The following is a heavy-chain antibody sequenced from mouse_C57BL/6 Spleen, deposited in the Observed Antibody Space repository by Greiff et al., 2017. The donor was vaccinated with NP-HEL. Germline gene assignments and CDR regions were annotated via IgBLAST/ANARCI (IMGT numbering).Heavy chain of an antibody. CDR3: ARNYYGSRYDLDY. D-gene: IGHD1-1*01. CDR1: GYTFTDHT. CDR2: IYPGDGST. Sequence: QVQLQQSGAELVKPGASVKISCKVSGYTFTDHTIPWMKQRPDQGLEWIGYIYPGDGSTKYNEKFKGKATLTADKSSSTAYMQLNSLTSEDSAVYFCARNYYGSRYDLDYWGKGTTVTVSS. V-gene: IGHV1-78*01. J-gene: IGHJ4*01.